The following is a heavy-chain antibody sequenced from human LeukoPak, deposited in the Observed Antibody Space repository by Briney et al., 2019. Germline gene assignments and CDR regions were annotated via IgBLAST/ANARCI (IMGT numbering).Heavy chain of an antibody. D-gene: IGHD2-15*01. J-gene: IGHJ4*02. CDR2: SSSSSSYI. V-gene: IGHV3-21*04. CDR1: GFTFSSYS. CDR3: AKAPVTTCSGAYCYPFDY. Sequence: GGSLRLSCAASGFTFSSYSMNWVRRAPGKGLEWVSSSSSSSSYIYYADSVKGRFTISRDSSKNTLYLQMNSLRAEDAAVYYCAKAPVTTCSGAYCYPFDYWGQGTLVTVSS.